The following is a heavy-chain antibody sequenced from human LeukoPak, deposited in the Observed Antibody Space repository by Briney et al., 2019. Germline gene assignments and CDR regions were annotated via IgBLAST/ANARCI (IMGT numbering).Heavy chain of an antibody. D-gene: IGHD4-17*01. CDR2: ISGSSNTM. CDR3: GRCLYGDYPGAPYYFDS. Sequence: GGSLRLSCAASRFTFSDYYMSWIRQAPGKGLEWVSYISGSSNTMYYADSVKGRFTISRDNANDSLYLQMNSLRVEATAMYYCGRCLYGDYPGAPYYFDSWGQGTLVTVSS. J-gene: IGHJ4*02. CDR1: RFTFSDYY. V-gene: IGHV3-11*04.